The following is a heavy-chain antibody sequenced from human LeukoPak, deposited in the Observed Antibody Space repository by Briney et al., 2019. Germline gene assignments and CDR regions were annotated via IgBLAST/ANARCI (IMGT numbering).Heavy chain of an antibody. CDR2: IKQDGSEK. V-gene: IGHV3-7*01. Sequence: GGSLRLSCAASGFTFSSYWMGWLRQAPGKGLEWVANIKQDGSEKYYVDSVKGRFTISRDNAKNSLYLQMNSLRAEDTAVYYCARWELLDAFDIWGQGTMVTVSS. CDR3: ARWELLDAFDI. D-gene: IGHD1-26*01. CDR1: GFTFSSYW. J-gene: IGHJ3*02.